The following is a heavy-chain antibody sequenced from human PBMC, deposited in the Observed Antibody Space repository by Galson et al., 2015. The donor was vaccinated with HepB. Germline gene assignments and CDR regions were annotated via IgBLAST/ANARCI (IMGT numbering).Heavy chain of an antibody. CDR3: AKTYCSGGSCLHDGFNI. V-gene: IGHV3-33*05. CDR2: ISYDGSNK. Sequence: SLRLSCAASGFTFSSYGMHWVRQAPGKGLEWVAVISYDGSNKYYADSVKGRFTISRDNSKNTLFLQMNSLRAEDTAVYYCAKTYCSGGSCLHDGFNIWGQGTMVTVSS. J-gene: IGHJ3*02. CDR1: GFTFSSYG. D-gene: IGHD2-15*01.